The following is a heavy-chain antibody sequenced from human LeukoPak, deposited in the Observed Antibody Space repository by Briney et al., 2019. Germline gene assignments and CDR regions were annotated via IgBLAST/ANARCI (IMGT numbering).Heavy chain of an antibody. CDR1: GFTFSSYE. Sequence: PGGSLRLSCAASGFTFSSYEMNWVRQAPGKGLEWVSYISSSGIAIYYADSVKGRFTISRDNAKNSLYLQMNSLRAEDTAVYYCARGSITMVRGQFDYWGQGTLVTVSS. D-gene: IGHD3-10*01. CDR3: ARGSITMVRGQFDY. CDR2: ISSSGIAI. J-gene: IGHJ4*02. V-gene: IGHV3-48*03.